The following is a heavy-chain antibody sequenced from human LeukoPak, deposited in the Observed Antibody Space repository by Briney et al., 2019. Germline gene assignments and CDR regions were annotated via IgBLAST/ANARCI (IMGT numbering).Heavy chain of an antibody. Sequence: PSQTLALTCTVSGGSISSGDYYWSWIRQPPGKGLEWIGYIYHSGNTYYNPSLKGRLTISVDTPRNQFSLKLRSVTAADTAVYYCARGGTRITIVGVVINDFDYWGQGTLVTVSS. CDR2: IYHSGNT. D-gene: IGHD3-3*01. CDR3: ARGGTRITIVGVVINDFDY. J-gene: IGHJ4*02. CDR1: GGSISSGDYY. V-gene: IGHV4-30-4*08.